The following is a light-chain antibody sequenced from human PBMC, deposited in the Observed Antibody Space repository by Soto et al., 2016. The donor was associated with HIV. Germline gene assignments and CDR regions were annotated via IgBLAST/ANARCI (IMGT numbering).Light chain of an antibody. Sequence: IVMTQTPLSLSVTPGQPASISCKSSQSLLYSDGKTFFDWYVQKPGRSPQLLIYEVSRRFSGVPDRISGSWSGTDFTLKISRVEAEDVGLYYCMQGIHIPRTFGQGTKVEIK. CDR2: EVS. V-gene: IGKV2-29*03. CDR3: MQGIHIPRT. J-gene: IGKJ1*01. CDR1: QSLLYSDGKTF.